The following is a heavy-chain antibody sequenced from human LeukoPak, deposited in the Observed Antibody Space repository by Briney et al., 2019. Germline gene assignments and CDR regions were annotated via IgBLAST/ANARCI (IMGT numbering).Heavy chain of an antibody. CDR1: GFTFTTYS. Sequence: GGSLRLSCAASGFTFTTYSMNWVRQAPGKGLEWVSSISSSSSYIHYADSVKGRFTISRDNAKNSLFLQMNSLRAEDTAVYYCARDHTYYDSGRGFDPWGQGTLVTVSS. CDR2: ISSSSSYI. D-gene: IGHD3-10*01. J-gene: IGHJ5*02. V-gene: IGHV3-21*01. CDR3: ARDHTYYDSGRGFDP.